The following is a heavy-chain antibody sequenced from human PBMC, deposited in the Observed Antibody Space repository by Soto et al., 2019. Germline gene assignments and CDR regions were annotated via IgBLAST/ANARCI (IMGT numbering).Heavy chain of an antibody. CDR2: IYYSGST. CDR3: ARATQFDSGHYGMDV. D-gene: IGHD3-9*01. J-gene: IGHJ6*02. CDR1: GGSISSSSYY. Sequence: PSETLSLTCTVSGGSISSSSYYWGWIRQPPGKGLEWIGSIYYSGSTYYNPSLKSRVTISVDTSKSQFSLKLSSVTAEDTAVYYCARATQFDSGHYGMDVWGQGATVTVSS. V-gene: IGHV4-39*01.